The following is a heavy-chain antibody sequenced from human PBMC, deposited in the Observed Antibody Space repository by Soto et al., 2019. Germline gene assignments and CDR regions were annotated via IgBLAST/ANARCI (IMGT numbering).Heavy chain of an antibody. CDR1: GDSIRNGFYY. D-gene: IGHD1-1*01. Sequence: QVQLQESGPGLVKPSQTLSLLCTVSGDSIRNGFYYWSWIRQHPGKGLEWIGNTYYVGSTSYNPPLNSRVTISIDRSKTQFPRTLNSVPAADTAVYYCAKNETTRPGFNPWGQGTLVIVSS. CDR2: TYYVGST. J-gene: IGHJ5*02. V-gene: IGHV4-31*03. CDR3: AKNETTRPGFNP.